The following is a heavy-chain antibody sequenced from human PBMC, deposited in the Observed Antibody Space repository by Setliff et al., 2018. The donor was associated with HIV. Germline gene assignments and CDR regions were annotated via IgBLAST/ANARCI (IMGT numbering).Heavy chain of an antibody. CDR3: ASHFGYCSSTSCEGY. CDR2: ISSSSSTI. J-gene: IGHJ4*02. D-gene: IGHD2-2*01. Sequence: GGSLRLSCAASGFTFSSYSMNWVRQAPGKGLEWVSYISSSSSTIYYADSVKGRFTISRDNAKNSLYLQMNSLGAEDTAVYYCASHFGYCSSTSCEGYWGQGALVTVS. CDR1: GFTFSSYS. V-gene: IGHV3-48*01.